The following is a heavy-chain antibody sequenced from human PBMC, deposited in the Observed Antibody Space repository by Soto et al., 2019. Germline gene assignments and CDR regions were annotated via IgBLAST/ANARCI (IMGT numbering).Heavy chain of an antibody. J-gene: IGHJ4*02. CDR2: IYYSGST. CDR3: ARDTGAYYYDSSGYRDYFDY. Sequence: QVHLQESGPGLVKPSQTLSLTCTVSGGSISSGGYYWNWIRQHPGKGLEWIGYIYYSGSTYYNPSRTSRVTISVDTSKIQFSLQLSSVTAADTAVYYCARDTGAYYYDSSGYRDYFDYWGQGTLVTVSS. V-gene: IGHV4-31*03. CDR1: GGSISSGGYY. D-gene: IGHD3-22*01.